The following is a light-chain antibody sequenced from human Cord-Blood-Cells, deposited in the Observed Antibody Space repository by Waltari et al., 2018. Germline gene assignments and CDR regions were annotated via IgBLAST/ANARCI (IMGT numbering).Light chain of an antibody. J-gene: IGLJ2*01. Sequence: QSVLPQPPSASGTPGQSVTISCSRSSSNTGSNTENLYQQLPGTAPKLLIYGNSNRPSGVPDRFSGSKSGTSASLAITGLQAEDEADYYCQSYDSSLSGSVFGGGTKLTVL. V-gene: IGLV1-40*01. CDR3: QSYDSSLSGSV. CDR1: SSNTGSNT. CDR2: GNS.